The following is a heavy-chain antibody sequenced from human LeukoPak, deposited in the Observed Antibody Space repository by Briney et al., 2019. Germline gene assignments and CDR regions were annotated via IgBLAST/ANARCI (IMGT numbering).Heavy chain of an antibody. V-gene: IGHV4-4*07. D-gene: IGHD2-15*01. CDR3: ARLEFCSGGNCYGDY. J-gene: IGHJ4*02. CDR1: GGSICGYY. Sequence: SETLSLTCSVSGGSICGYYWSWIRQSAGPGLEWIGRIHTSGSTNYNPSLQSRLTRSVDPSKDQFSMKLSSVTGADTAVYYCARLEFCSGGNCYGDYWGQGTLVTVSS. CDR2: IHTSGST.